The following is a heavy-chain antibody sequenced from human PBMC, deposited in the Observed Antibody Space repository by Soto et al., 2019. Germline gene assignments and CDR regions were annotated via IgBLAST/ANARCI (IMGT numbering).Heavy chain of an antibody. CDR2: ISAYNGNT. J-gene: IGHJ6*04. CDR1: GYTFTSYG. D-gene: IGHD3-10*01. Sequence: QVQLVQSGAAVKKPGASVKVSCTASGYTFTSYGISWVRQAPGQGLDWMGWISAYNGNTNYAQKLQGRVTMTTDTPTITAYMELRSLRSDGTAVYYCARGVGYYGSGTTMDVWGKGTTVTVSS. V-gene: IGHV1-18*01. CDR3: ARGVGYYGSGTTMDV.